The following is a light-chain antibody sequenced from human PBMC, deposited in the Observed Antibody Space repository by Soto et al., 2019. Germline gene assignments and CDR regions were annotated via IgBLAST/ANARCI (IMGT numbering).Light chain of an antibody. CDR3: SSYSIRNTPVYV. CDR2: DVT. Sequence: QSVLTQPASVSGSPGQSITVSCTGTSSDVGRYNSVSWYQQYSGKAPKLVIYDVTTRPSGVPNRFSGSKSGNTASLTISGLQAEDEADYYCSSYSIRNTPVYVFGTGTKLTVL. J-gene: IGLJ1*01. V-gene: IGLV2-14*01. CDR1: SSDVGRYNS.